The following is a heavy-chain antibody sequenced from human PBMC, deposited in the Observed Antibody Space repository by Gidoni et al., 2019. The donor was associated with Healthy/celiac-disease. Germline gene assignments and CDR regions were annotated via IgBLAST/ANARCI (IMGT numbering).Heavy chain of an antibody. CDR2: IMSSGSTI. Sequence: QVQLVESGGGLVKPGWSLRLSCSASGFNFSDYYLTWIRPAHGKGLEWVAYIMSSGSTIYYADAVKGRFTISRDNDKNSLYLKMNSLRAEDTAVYYCARAPTDTDFDYWGQGTLVTVSA. V-gene: IGHV3-11*01. CDR1: GFNFSDYY. CDR3: ARAPTDTDFDY. J-gene: IGHJ4*02. D-gene: IGHD3-9*01.